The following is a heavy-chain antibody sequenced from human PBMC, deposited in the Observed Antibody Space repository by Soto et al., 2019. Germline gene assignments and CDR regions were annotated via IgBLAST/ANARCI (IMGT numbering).Heavy chain of an antibody. V-gene: IGHV3-53*01. J-gene: IGHJ6*02. CDR2: IYSGGST. CDR1: GFTISSNY. CDR3: ARGIARHGYSYAYYYYYGMDV. D-gene: IGHD5-18*01. Sequence: PGGSLRLSCAASGFTISSNYMSWVRQAPGKGLEWVSVIYSGGSTYYADSVKGRFTISRDNSKNTLYLQMNSLRAEDTAVYYCARGIARHGYSYAYYYYYGMDVWGQGTTVTVSS.